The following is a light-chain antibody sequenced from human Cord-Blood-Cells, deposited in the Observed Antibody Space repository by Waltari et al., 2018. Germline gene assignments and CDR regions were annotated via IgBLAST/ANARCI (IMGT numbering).Light chain of an antibody. CDR1: QSISSW. Sequence: DIQMTQSPSTLSASVGDRVTITCRASQSISSWLAWYQQKPGKAPKRLIYKASSLESGVPSRFSGSGSGTEFTLTISSLQPDDFATYYCQQYNSYWTFGQGTKGEIK. CDR2: KAS. V-gene: IGKV1-5*03. J-gene: IGKJ1*01. CDR3: QQYNSYWT.